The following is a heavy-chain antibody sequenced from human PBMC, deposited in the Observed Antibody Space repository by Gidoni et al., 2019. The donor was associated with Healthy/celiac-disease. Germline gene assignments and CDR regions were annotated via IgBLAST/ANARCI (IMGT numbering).Heavy chain of an antibody. D-gene: IGHD2-2*01. CDR2: IYCDGST. CDR1: GFTVSRNY. CDR3: ASGYCSSTSCLDY. Sequence: EVQLVESGGGLVQPGGSLRLSCAASGFTVSRNYMGWVRPAPGKGLEWVSLIYCDGSTYYADSVKGRFTISRHNSKNTLYLQMNSLRAEDTAVYYCASGYCSSTSCLDYWGQGTLVTVSS. V-gene: IGHV3-53*04. J-gene: IGHJ4*02.